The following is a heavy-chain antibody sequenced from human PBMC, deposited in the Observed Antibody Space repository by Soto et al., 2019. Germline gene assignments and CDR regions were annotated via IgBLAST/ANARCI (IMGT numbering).Heavy chain of an antibody. CDR2: IEGDGSST. CDR1: GFTFSSYW. D-gene: IGHD6-13*01. Sequence: RRLSCAASGFTFSSYWMHWVRQAPGKGLEWVSRIEGDGSSTTSADSVKGRFTVSRDDARNTLYLQMSSLRADDTAIYYCAREGLDTAGFFDVWGQGTMVTVSS. J-gene: IGHJ3*01. CDR3: AREGLDTAGFFDV. V-gene: IGHV3-74*01.